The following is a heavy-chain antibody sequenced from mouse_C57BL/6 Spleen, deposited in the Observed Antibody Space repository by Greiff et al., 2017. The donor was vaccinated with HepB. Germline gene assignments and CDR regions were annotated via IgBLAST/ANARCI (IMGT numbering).Heavy chain of an antibody. Sequence: QVQLKQSGAELVKPGASVKISCKASGYAFSSYWMNWVKQRPGKGLEWIGQIYPGDGDTNYNGKFKGKATLTADKSSSTAYMQLSSLTSEDSAVYFCARAQLRSYYFDYWGQGTTLTVSS. CDR2: IYPGDGDT. D-gene: IGHD3-2*02. CDR1: GYAFSSYW. CDR3: ARAQLRSYYFDY. V-gene: IGHV1-80*01. J-gene: IGHJ2*01.